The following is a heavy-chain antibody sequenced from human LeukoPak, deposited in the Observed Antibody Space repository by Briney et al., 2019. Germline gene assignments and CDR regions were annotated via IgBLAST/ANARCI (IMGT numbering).Heavy chain of an antibody. CDR1: GYTFIGYY. CDR3: ARVRPEQQLVSSFDY. Sequence: SCKASGYTFIGYYMHWVRQAPVKGLEWVAVISYDGSNKYYADSVKGRFTISRDNSKNTLYLQMNSLRAEDTAVYYCARVRPEQQLVSSFDYWGQGTLVTVSS. J-gene: IGHJ4*02. V-gene: IGHV3-30-3*01. D-gene: IGHD6-13*01. CDR2: ISYDGSNK.